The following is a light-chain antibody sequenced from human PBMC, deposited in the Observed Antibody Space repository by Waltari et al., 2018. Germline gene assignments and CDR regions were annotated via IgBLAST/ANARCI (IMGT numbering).Light chain of an antibody. CDR1: QSLTKRY. Sequence: VLTQSPGSLSLSPGESAPLSCRASQSLTKRYLAWYQQKPGQAPRLLIYGASSRAAGIPDRFSGSGSGTDFTLTISRLEPEDFAVYYCQQYGSSIMYTFGQGTKLEIK. J-gene: IGKJ2*01. CDR2: GAS. CDR3: QQYGSSIMYT. V-gene: IGKV3-20*01.